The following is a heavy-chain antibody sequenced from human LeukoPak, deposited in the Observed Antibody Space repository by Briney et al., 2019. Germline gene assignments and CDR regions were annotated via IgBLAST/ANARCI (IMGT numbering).Heavy chain of an antibody. V-gene: IGHV4-34*01. CDR1: GGSFSGYY. Sequence: PSETLSLTCAVDGGSFSGYYWSWIRQPPGKGLEWIGEINHSGSTNYNPSLKSRVTISVDTSKNQFSLKLSSVTAADTAVYYCASDRYSSSFDYWGQGTLVTVSS. CDR2: INHSGST. CDR3: ASDRYSSSFDY. D-gene: IGHD6-13*01. J-gene: IGHJ4*02.